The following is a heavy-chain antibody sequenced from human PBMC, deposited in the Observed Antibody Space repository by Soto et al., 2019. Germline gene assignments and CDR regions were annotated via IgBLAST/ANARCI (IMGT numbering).Heavy chain of an antibody. D-gene: IGHD5-18*01. CDR3: AKDHLSPGYSYGNFDY. CDR1: GFTFSSYA. J-gene: IGHJ4*02. Sequence: PGGPLRLSCAASGFTFSSYAMSWVRQAPGKGLEWVSAISGSGGSTYYADSVKGRFTTSRDNSKNTLYLQMNSLRAEDTAVYYCAKDHLSPGYSYGNFDYWGQGTLVTVSS. CDR2: ISGSGGST. V-gene: IGHV3-23*01.